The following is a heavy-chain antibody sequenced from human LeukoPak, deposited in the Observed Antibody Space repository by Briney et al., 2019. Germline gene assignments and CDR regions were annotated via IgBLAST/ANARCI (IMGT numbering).Heavy chain of an antibody. D-gene: IGHD2-2*01. CDR2: FDPEDGET. CDR3: ARDHPDIVVVPAARGPPYYYGMDV. V-gene: IGHV1-24*01. CDR1: GYTLTELS. Sequence: VASVKVSCKVSGYTLTELSMHWVRQAPGEGLEWMGGFDPEDGETIYAQKFQGRVTMTEDTSTDTAYMELSSLRSEDTAVYYCARDHPDIVVVPAARGPPYYYGMDVWGQGTTVTVSS. J-gene: IGHJ6*02.